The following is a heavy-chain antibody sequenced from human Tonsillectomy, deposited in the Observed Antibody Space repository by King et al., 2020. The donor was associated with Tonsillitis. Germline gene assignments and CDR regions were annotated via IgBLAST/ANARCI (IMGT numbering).Heavy chain of an antibody. J-gene: IGHJ3*02. CDR2: ISAYSGNT. V-gene: IGHV1-18*04. Sequence: VQLVESGAEVKKPGASVKVSCKASGYTFTSYGISWVRQAPGQGLEWMGWISAYSGNTNYAQRLQGRVSMTTDISTSTAYMELRSLTSDDTAVYYCMREGSSRTNFAFDIWGQGTMVTVSS. D-gene: IGHD6-13*01. CDR3: MREGSSRTNFAFDI. CDR1: GYTFTSYG.